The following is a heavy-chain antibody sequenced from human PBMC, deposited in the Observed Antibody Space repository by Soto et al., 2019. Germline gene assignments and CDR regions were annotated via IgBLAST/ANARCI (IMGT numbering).Heavy chain of an antibody. D-gene: IGHD3-10*01. V-gene: IGHV3-23*01. J-gene: IGHJ4*02. CDR3: ARGFSAGKGSPPDY. CDR1: GFTVSNYA. CDR2: LNGSGGST. Sequence: GVLRLSCAASGFTVSNYAMTWVRQTPGKGLGWVSGLNGSGGSTSSADSVKGRFAISRDNSKNTLYLQMNSLRDGDTAVYYCARGFSAGKGSPPDYWGQGTLVTVSS.